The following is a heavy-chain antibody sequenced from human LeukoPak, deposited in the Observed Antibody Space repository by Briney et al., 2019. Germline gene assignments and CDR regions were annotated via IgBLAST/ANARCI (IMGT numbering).Heavy chain of an antibody. Sequence: GGSLRLSCAASGFTFSSYWMSWVRQAPGKGLGWVANIKQDGSEKYYVDSVKGRFTISRDNAKNSLYQQMNSLRAEDTAVYYCARIAAAGTNWFDPWGQGTLVTVSS. D-gene: IGHD6-13*01. V-gene: IGHV3-7*01. CDR3: ARIAAAGTNWFDP. CDR1: GFTFSSYW. J-gene: IGHJ5*02. CDR2: IKQDGSEK.